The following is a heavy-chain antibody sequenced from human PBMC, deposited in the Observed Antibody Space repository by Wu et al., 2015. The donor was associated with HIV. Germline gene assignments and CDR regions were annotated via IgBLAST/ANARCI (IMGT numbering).Heavy chain of an antibody. CDR1: GYIFTSYG. V-gene: IGHV1-18*01. CDR2: ISAHSGNT. CDR3: ARSTVITDYCDS. D-gene: IGHD4-11*01. Sequence: QVQLVQSGPELRKPGASVKVSCTASGYIFTSYGIHWVRQAPGQGLEWMGWISAHSGNTFYAQKVQGRVTMTTDKSTNTAYMELRTLKSDDTGVYYCARSTVITDYCDSWGPGTWSPSPQ. J-gene: IGHJ4*02.